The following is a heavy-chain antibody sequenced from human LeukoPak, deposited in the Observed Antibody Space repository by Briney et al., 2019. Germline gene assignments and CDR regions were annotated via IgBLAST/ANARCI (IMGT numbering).Heavy chain of an antibody. Sequence: PGESLRLSCAASGFSLSDSWMHWVRQAPGKGLVWVSRLNPEGSSTNYADSVKGRFTISRDNDMNTLYLQMDSLRDEDTAVYYCAKDGDIAAAGYYFDYWGQGTLVTVSS. CDR2: LNPEGSST. CDR3: AKDGDIAAAGYYFDY. D-gene: IGHD6-13*01. J-gene: IGHJ4*02. V-gene: IGHV3-74*01. CDR1: GFSLSDSW.